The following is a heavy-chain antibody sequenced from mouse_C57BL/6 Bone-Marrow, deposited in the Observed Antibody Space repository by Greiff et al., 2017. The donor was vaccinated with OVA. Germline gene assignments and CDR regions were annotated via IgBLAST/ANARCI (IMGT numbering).Heavy chain of an antibody. J-gene: IGHJ4*01. V-gene: IGHV5-17*01. D-gene: IGHD1-1*01. CDR2: ISSGSSTI. Sequence: EVMLVESGGGLVKPGGSLKLSCAASGFTFSDYGMHWVRQAPEKGLEWVAYISSGSSTIYYADTVKGRFTISRDNAKNTLFLQMTSLRSEDTAMYYCARHEGYGSSYDYAMDYWGQGTSVTVSS. CDR1: GFTFSDYG. CDR3: ARHEGYGSSYDYAMDY.